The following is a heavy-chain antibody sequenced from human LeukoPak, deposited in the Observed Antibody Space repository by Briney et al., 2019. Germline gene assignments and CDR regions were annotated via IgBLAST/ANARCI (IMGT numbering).Heavy chain of an antibody. CDR1: VYTFTSYD. CDR2: MNPNSCNT. CDR3: ARGKQWLVT. D-gene: IGHD6-19*01. J-gene: IGHJ5*02. Sequence: ASVKVSCKSSVYTFTSYDINWVRQATGQGLEWMGWMNPNSCNTGYAQKFQGRVTMTRDNPINTAYMELSSLRSEHTAVYYCARGKQWLVTWGQGTPVTVSS. V-gene: IGHV1-8*01.